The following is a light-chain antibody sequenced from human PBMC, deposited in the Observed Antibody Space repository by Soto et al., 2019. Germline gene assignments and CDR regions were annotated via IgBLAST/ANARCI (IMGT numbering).Light chain of an antibody. CDR3: QHYNNWPPWT. V-gene: IGKV3-15*01. J-gene: IGKJ1*01. Sequence: EIVMTQSPATLSVSPGERATLSCRASQSVSSNLAWYQQKPGQAPRLLIYGASTRATGVPVRFSGSGSGTAFILTISSLQSEDFAVYYCQHYNNWPPWTFGQETKVEIK. CDR2: GAS. CDR1: QSVSSN.